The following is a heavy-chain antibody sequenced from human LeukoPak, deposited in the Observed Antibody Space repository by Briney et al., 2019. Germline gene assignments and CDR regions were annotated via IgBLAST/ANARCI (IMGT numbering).Heavy chain of an antibody. CDR1: GYTFTGYY. D-gene: IGHD6-6*01. Sequence: AASVKVPCKASGYTFTGYYMHWVRQAPGQGLEWMGWINPNSGGTNYAQKFQGRVTMTRDTSISTAYMELSRLRSDDTAVYYCARGSSSGDYYYYMDVWGKGTTVTVSS. V-gene: IGHV1-2*02. CDR2: INPNSGGT. J-gene: IGHJ6*03. CDR3: ARGSSSGDYYYYMDV.